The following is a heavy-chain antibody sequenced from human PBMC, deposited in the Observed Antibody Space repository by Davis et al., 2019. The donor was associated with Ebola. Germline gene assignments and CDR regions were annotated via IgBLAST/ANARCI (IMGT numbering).Heavy chain of an antibody. Sequence: MPSETLSLTCAISGDSVSSNTAAWNWIRQSPSRGLEWLGRTYYRSKWFVDYAVSVKSRMTINSDTSKNQFSPQLSSVTPEDTAVYYCARDPPYDQGYDYWGQGILVTVSS. J-gene: IGHJ4*02. CDR1: GDSVSSNTAA. V-gene: IGHV6-1*01. CDR2: TYYRSKWFV. D-gene: IGHD3-22*01. CDR3: ARDPPYDQGYDY.